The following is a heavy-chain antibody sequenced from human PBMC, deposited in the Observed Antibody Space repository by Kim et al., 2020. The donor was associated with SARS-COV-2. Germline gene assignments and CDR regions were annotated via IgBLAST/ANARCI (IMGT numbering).Heavy chain of an antibody. J-gene: IGHJ4*02. Sequence: VKVRFTISRDNSKTTLYLQMNSLRAEDTALYYCAKEGAYYDSSGLEDLDYWGQGTLVTVSS. D-gene: IGHD3-22*01. CDR3: AKEGAYYDSSGLEDLDY. V-gene: IGHV3-33*06.